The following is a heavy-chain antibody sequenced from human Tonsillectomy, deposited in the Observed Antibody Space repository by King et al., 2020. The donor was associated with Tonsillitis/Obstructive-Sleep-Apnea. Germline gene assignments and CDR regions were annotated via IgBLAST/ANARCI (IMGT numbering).Heavy chain of an antibody. CDR3: AKEPTMVRGVRSNWSDP. D-gene: IGHD3-10*01. Sequence: VQLVESGGGLVQPGRSLRLPCAASGFTFGDYAMHWVRQAPGKGLEWVSGISWNSGSIDYAESVKGRFTISRDNAKNSLFLQINSLRAEDTALYYCAKEPTMVRGVRSNWSDPWGQGTLVTVSS. V-gene: IGHV3-9*01. CDR1: GFTFGDYA. CDR2: ISWNSGSI. J-gene: IGHJ5*02.